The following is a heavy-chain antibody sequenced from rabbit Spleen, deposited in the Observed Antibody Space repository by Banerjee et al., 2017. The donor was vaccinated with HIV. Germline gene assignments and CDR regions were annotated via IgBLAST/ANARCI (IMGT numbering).Heavy chain of an antibody. CDR2: IYADSSGST. CDR1: GFSFSSSYY. D-gene: IGHD2-1*01. V-gene: IGHV1S45*01. J-gene: IGHJ4*01. Sequence: QEQLEESGGGLVKPEGSLTLTCAASGFSFSSSYYMCWVRQAPGKGLECIACIYADSSGSTYYASWAKGRFTISKTSSTTVTLEMTSLTAADTATYFCARGSAAMTMVITGYYLGLWGPGTLVTVS. CDR3: ARGSAAMTMVITGYYLGL.